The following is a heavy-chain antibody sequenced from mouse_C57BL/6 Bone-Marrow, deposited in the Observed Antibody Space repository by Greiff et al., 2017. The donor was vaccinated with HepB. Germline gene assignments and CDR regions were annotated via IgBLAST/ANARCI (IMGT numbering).Heavy chain of an antibody. Sequence: QVQLKQPGAELVKPGASVKLSCKASGYTFTSYWMHWVKQRPGRGLEWIGRIDPNSGGTKYNEKFKSKATLTVDKPSSTAYMQLSSLTSEDSAVYYCARRYDYGGFAYWGQGTLVTVSA. CDR1: GYTFTSYW. D-gene: IGHD2-4*01. CDR2: IDPNSGGT. J-gene: IGHJ3*01. CDR3: ARRYDYGGFAY. V-gene: IGHV1-72*01.